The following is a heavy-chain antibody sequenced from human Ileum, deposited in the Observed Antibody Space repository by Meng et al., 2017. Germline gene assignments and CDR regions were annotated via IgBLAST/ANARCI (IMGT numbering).Heavy chain of an antibody. Sequence: QVQTQQGGSRPLTPSEALSLTCTVYGGSFSGYFWNCIRQPPGKGLEWIGEINHSGSTNYNPSLTSRVTISVDTSKNQFSLKLSSVTAADTSVYYCARGGPWFDPWGQGTLVTVSS. CDR3: ARGGPWFDP. J-gene: IGHJ5*02. CDR2: INHSGST. V-gene: IGHV4-34*01. CDR1: GGSFSGYF.